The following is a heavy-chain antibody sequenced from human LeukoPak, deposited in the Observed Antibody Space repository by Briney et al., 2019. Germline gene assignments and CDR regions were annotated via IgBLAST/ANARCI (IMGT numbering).Heavy chain of an antibody. D-gene: IGHD4-11*01. CDR2: IKSKIDGGTT. V-gene: IGHV3-15*01. CDR3: TTDHQTTVSPYYYYYYMDV. J-gene: IGHJ6*03. Sequence: PGGSLRLSCAASGFTFTNAWMSWVRQAPGKGLEWVGRIKSKIDGGTTDYAAPVKGRFTISRDDSKNPLYLQMNSLKTEDTAVYYCTTDHQTTVSPYYYYYYMDVWGKGTTVTVSS. CDR1: GFTFTNAW.